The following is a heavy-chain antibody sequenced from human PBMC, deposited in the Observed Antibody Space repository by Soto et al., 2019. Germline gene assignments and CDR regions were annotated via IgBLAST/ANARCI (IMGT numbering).Heavy chain of an antibody. CDR3: ARGYQLLSSWFDP. V-gene: IGHV4-4*07. J-gene: IGHJ5*02. Sequence: PSETLSLTCTVSGGSIRTYYWSWIRQPAGKGLEWIGRIYTSGTANYSPSLKGRVTMTRDTSISTAYMELSRLRSDDTAVYYCARGYQLLSSWFDPWGQGTLVTVSS. CDR2: IYTSGTA. CDR1: GGSIRTYY. D-gene: IGHD2-2*01.